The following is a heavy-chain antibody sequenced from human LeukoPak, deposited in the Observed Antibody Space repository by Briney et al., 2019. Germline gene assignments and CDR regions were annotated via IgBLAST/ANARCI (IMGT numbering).Heavy chain of an antibody. CDR1: GGTFSSYA. V-gene: IGHV1-69*06. Sequence: SVKVSCKASGGTFSSYAISWVRQAPGQGLEWMGGIIPIFGTANYAQKFQGRVTITADKSTSTAYMELSSLRSEDTAVYYCARGTAYCTNGVCYTGESDYYYYYYMDVWGKGTTVTVSS. J-gene: IGHJ6*03. CDR2: IIPIFGTA. CDR3: ARGTAYCTNGVCYTGESDYYYYYYMDV. D-gene: IGHD2-8*01.